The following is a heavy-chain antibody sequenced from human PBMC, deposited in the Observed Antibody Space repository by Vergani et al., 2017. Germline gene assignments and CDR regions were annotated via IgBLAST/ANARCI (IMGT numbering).Heavy chain of an antibody. J-gene: IGHJ6*03. CDR1: GFTFSSYG. D-gene: IGHD2-15*01. Sequence: QVQLVESGGGVVQPGRSLRLSCADSGFTFSSYGMHWVRQAPGKGLEWVAVISYDGSNKYYADSVKGRFTISRDNSKNTLYLQMNSLRAEDTAVYYCAKDGRYCSGGSCLKGYMDVWGKGTTVTVSS. V-gene: IGHV3-30*18. CDR3: AKDGRYCSGGSCLKGYMDV. CDR2: ISYDGSNK.